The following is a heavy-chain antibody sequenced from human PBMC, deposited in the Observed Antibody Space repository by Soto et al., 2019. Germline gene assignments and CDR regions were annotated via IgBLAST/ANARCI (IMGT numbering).Heavy chain of an antibody. CDR3: ARDRITTRGDAFDL. J-gene: IGHJ3*01. Sequence: QVQLVQSGAEVRKPGSSVKVSCKAPGGTFSTYIISWVRQAPGQGLEWMGRIIPIPDITNYAQKFQGRVTVTVDSSTSTADRELTSLKSEDAAVYYCARDRITTRGDAFDLRGQGTRVTVSS. V-gene: IGHV1-69*08. CDR1: GGTFSTYI. D-gene: IGHD3-3*01. CDR2: IIPIPDIT.